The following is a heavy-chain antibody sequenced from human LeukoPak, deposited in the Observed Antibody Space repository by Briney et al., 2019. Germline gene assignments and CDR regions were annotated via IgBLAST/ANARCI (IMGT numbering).Heavy chain of an antibody. Sequence: SQTLSLTFAISGDSVSSNSAAWNWIRQSPSRGLEWLGRTYYRSKWYNDYAVSVKSRITINPDTSKNQFSLQLNSVTPEDTAVYYCARDSPYCSGGSCYSGIDCWGQGTLVTVSS. J-gene: IGHJ4*02. D-gene: IGHD2-15*01. CDR2: TYYRSKWYN. CDR1: GDSVSSNSAA. V-gene: IGHV6-1*01. CDR3: ARDSPYCSGGSCYSGIDC.